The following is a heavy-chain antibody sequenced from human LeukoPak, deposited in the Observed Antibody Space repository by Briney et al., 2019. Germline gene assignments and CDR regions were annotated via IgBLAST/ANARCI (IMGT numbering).Heavy chain of an antibody. V-gene: IGHV3-48*03. CDR2: ISSSGSAI. CDR1: GFTFSSYE. D-gene: IGHD3-16*01. CDR3: AGDNLVWKGPLLDY. Sequence: GGSLRLSCAASGFTFSSYEMNWVRQAPGKGLEWLSYISSSGSAIYYADSVKGRFMISRDNAKNSLYLQMNSLRAEDTAVYYCAGDNLVWKGPLLDYWGQGTLVTVSS. J-gene: IGHJ4*02.